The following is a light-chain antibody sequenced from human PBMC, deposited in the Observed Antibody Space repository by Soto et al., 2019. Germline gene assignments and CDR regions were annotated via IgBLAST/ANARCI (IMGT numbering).Light chain of an antibody. CDR3: QHSDSTPHT. V-gene: IGKV1-39*01. CDR2: AAS. J-gene: IGKJ2*01. Sequence: IQMTQSPSSLAASVGGTVTITCRASETITTFLNWYKQKSGRAPQRWIFAASSLQSGVPSGFSGNGSGTESTITISSLRPEDFAPYYCQHSDSTPHTFGQGTKVEI. CDR1: ETITTF.